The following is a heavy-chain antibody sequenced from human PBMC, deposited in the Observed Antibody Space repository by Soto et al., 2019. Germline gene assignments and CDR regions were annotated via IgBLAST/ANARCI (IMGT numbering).Heavy chain of an antibody. CDR3: AKEEGYDYIWGSYRYTGFDY. J-gene: IGHJ4*02. V-gene: IGHV3-30*18. CDR2: ISYDGSNK. CDR1: GFTFSSYG. D-gene: IGHD3-16*02. Sequence: HPGGSLRLSCAASGFTFSSYGMHWVRQAPGKGLEWVAVISYDGSNKYYADSVKGRFTISRDNSKNTLYLQMNSLRAEDTAVYYCAKEEGYDYIWGSYRYTGFDYWGQGTLVTVSS.